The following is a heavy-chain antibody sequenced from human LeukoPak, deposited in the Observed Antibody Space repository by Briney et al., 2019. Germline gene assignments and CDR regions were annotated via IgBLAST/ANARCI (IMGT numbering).Heavy chain of an antibody. CDR1: GFTFSNYA. D-gene: IGHD3-16*01. V-gene: IGHV3-23*01. CDR3: AKSLFVGPTFRGFDF. Sequence: GGSLRLSCAASGFTFSNYAMSWVRQAPGKGLEWVSSISAGGGSTYYADSVKGRFTISRDNSKNTLYLQMNSLRAEETAAYYCAKSLFVGPTFRGFDFWGQGTLVTVSS. J-gene: IGHJ4*02. CDR2: ISAGGGST.